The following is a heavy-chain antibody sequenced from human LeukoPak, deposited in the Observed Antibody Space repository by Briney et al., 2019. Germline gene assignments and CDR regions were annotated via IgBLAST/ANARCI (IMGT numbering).Heavy chain of an antibody. D-gene: IGHD5-18*01. CDR1: GYTFTSYD. CDR3: ARTRGYSLGYSDY. J-gene: IGHJ4*02. Sequence: ASMKVSCKTSGYTFTSYDINWVRQATGQGLEWMGWMNPNSGDTGYAQKFQDRVTMTRNTSKSTAYMELRGLSSEDTAVYYCARTRGYSLGYSDYWGQGALVTVSS. V-gene: IGHV1-8*01. CDR2: MNPNSGDT.